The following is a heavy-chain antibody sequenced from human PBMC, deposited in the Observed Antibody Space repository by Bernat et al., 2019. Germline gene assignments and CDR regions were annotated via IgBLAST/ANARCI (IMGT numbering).Heavy chain of an antibody. V-gene: IGHV3-33*01. CDR1: GFTFSSYG. Sequence: QVQLVESGGGVVQPGRSLRLSCAASGFTFSSYGMHWVRQAPGKGMEWVAVIWYDGSNKYYADSVKGRFTISRDNSKNTLYLQMNSLRAEDTAVYYCASIAVAGIDYWGQGTLVTVSS. J-gene: IGHJ4*02. D-gene: IGHD6-19*01. CDR3: ASIAVAGIDY. CDR2: IWYDGSNK.